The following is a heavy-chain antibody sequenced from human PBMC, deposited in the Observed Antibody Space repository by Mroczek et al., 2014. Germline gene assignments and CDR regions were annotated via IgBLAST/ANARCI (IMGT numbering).Heavy chain of an antibody. CDR1: VAPSVVTT. V-gene: IGHV4-59*01. CDR3: ARLGGVSAFDI. CDR2: SITVGAP. D-gene: IGHD3-16*01. J-gene: IGHJ3*02. Sequence: QVQLQQWGPGLVKPSGRPCPSPALSLVAPSVVTTGAGSGSPQGRDWSGLGISITVGAPTTTPPSKSRVTISVDTSKNQFSLKLSSVTAADTAVYYCARLGGVSAFDIWGQGTMVTVSS.